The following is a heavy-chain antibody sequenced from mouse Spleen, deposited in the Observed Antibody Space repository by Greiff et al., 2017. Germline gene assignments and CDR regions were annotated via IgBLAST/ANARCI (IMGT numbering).Heavy chain of an antibody. D-gene: IGHD4-1*01. V-gene: IGHV3-6*01. Sequence: VQLKQSGPGLVKPSQSLSLTCSVTGYSITSGYYWNWIRQFPGNKLEWMGYISYDGSNNYNPSLKNRISITRDTSKNQFFLKLNSVTTEDTATYYCARVGRSGTLPMDYWGQGTSVTVSS. J-gene: IGHJ4*01. CDR2: ISYDGSN. CDR1: GYSITSGYY. CDR3: ARVGRSGTLPMDY.